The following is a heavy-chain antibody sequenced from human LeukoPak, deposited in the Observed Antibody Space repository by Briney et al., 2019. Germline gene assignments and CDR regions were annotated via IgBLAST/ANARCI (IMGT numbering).Heavy chain of an antibody. CDR3: ARTPKAEYYYGSGSYIWFDP. Sequence: PSETLSLTCTVSGGSISSYYWSWIRQPPGKGLEWIGYIYYSGSTNYNPSLKSRVTTSVDTSKNQFSLKLSSVTAADTAVYYCARTPKAEYYYGSGSYIWFDPWGQGTLVTVSS. CDR1: GGSISSYY. CDR2: IYYSGST. D-gene: IGHD3-10*01. V-gene: IGHV4-59*01. J-gene: IGHJ5*02.